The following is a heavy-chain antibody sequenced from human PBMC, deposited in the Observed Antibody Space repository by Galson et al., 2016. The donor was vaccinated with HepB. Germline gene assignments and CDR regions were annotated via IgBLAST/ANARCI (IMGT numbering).Heavy chain of an antibody. CDR2: INPSGGAT. Sequence: SVKVSCKASGYTFTSNYIHWVRQAPGQGLERMGIINPSGGATNYAQRFQGRGTMTRDTSTSTVYMELSSLRYEDTAVYYCARDGRGQYSSSSYLDYSGQGTRCTVP. D-gene: IGHD6-6*01. J-gene: IGHJ4*02. V-gene: IGHV1-46*01. CDR1: GYTFTSNY. CDR3: ARDGRGQYSSSSYLDY.